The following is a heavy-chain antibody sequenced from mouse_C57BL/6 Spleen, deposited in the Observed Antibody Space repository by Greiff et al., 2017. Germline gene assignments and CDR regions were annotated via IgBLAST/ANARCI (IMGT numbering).Heavy chain of an antibody. CDR2: IDPSDSET. CDR3: ARSYYGNSYYFDY. D-gene: IGHD2-1*01. V-gene: IGHV1-52*01. J-gene: IGHJ2*01. Sequence: QVQLQQPGAELVRPGSSVKLSCKASGYTFTSYWMHWVKQRPIQGLEWIGNIDPSDSETHYNQKFKDKATLTVDKSSSTAYMQLSSLTSEDSAVYYCARSYYGNSYYFDYWGQGTTLTVSS. CDR1: GYTFTSYW.